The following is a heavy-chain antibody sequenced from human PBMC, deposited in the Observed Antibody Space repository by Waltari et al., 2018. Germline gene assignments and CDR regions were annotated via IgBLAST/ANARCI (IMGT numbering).Heavy chain of an antibody. Sequence: QVQLVQSGAEVKKPGASMNVSCKASGYTFTGNYIHWMRQAPGQGLAWMGWINPDSGGTYYARKFQARVTMTRDASIRTAYMELSSLTSDDTAVYFCARKERSGNWFDPWGQGTLVTVSS. J-gene: IGHJ5*02. CDR3: ARKERSGNWFDP. CDR1: GYTFTGNY. V-gene: IGHV1-2*02. D-gene: IGHD1-26*01. CDR2: INPDSGGT.